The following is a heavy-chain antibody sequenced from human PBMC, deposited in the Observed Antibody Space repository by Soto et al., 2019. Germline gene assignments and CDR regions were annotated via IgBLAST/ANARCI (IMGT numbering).Heavy chain of an antibody. Sequence: EVQLVESGGGLVKPGGSLRLSCAASGFAFRNAWMNRVRQAPGKGLEWVGRIISKTDGGTTDYTAPVKDRFFVSRDDSKNTLYLQMNSLKTEDTAVYYCAAGTGRTDFDYWGQGTLVTVSS. CDR1: GFAFRNAW. CDR2: IISKTDGGTT. V-gene: IGHV3-15*01. CDR3: AAGTGRTDFDY. D-gene: IGHD2-2*01. J-gene: IGHJ4*02.